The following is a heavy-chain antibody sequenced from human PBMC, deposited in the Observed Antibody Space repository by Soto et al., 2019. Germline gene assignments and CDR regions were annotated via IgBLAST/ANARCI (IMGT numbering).Heavy chain of an antibody. Sequence: EVQLLESGGGLVQPGGSLRLSCAASGFTFSSYAMSWVRQAPGKGLEWVSAISGSGGSTYYADSVKGRFTISRDNSXXTXYXXMNSLRAEATAVYYCAIPYYDYVWGSYRLTQPFDYWGQGTLVTVSS. J-gene: IGHJ4*02. CDR1: GFTFSSYA. D-gene: IGHD3-16*02. CDR3: AIPYYDYVWGSYRLTQPFDY. CDR2: ISGSGGST. V-gene: IGHV3-23*01.